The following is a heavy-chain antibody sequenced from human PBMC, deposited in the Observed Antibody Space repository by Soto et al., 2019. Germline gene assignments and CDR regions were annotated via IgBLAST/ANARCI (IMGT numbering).Heavy chain of an antibody. D-gene: IGHD3-10*01. CDR3: AKDGQLRSYFFDW. J-gene: IGHJ4*02. Sequence: GGSLRLSCAASGFTFDDYAMHWVRQVPGKGLEWVSGISWNSDIIAYADSVKGRFTISRDNAKNSLYLQMNSLRAEDTALYYCAKDGQLRSYFFDWWGQGTLVTVSS. CDR2: ISWNSDII. V-gene: IGHV3-9*01. CDR1: GFTFDDYA.